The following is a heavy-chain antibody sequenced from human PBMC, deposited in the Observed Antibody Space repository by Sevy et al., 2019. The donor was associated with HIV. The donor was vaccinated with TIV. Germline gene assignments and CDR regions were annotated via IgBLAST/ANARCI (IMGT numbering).Heavy chain of an antibody. Sequence: GGSLRLSCAASGFSFSNYWMTWVRQAPGKGLEWVANIKRDGSEKYYVASVKGRFTISRDNAKKSLYLQMNSLTVDDTAVYYCARDCNSATCLWGLDVWGQGTTFTVSS. D-gene: IGHD1-26*01. CDR2: IKRDGSEK. CDR3: ARDCNSATCLWGLDV. V-gene: IGHV3-7*03. CDR1: GFSFSNYW. J-gene: IGHJ6*02.